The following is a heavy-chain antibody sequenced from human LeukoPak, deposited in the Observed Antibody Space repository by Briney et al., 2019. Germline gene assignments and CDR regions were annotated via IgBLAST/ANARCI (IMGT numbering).Heavy chain of an antibody. Sequence: ASVKVSCKASGYTFTSCAMNWVRQAPGQGLEWMGWINTNTGNPTYVQGFTGRFVFSLDTSVSTAYLQISSLKAEDTAVYYCARDIYQHINVNWFDPWGQGTLVTVSS. CDR2: INTNTGNP. J-gene: IGHJ5*02. CDR3: ARDIYQHINVNWFDP. D-gene: IGHD1-14*01. CDR1: GYTFTSCA. V-gene: IGHV7-4-1*02.